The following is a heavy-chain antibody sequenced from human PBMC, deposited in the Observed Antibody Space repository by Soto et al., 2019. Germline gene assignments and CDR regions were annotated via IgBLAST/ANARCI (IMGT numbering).Heavy chain of an antibody. D-gene: IGHD5-12*01. CDR2: ISSSSSTI. CDR3: ARDQSDYEVGAWYFDL. CDR1: GFTFSSYS. V-gene: IGHV3-48*01. Sequence: EVQLVESGGGLVQPGGSLRLSCAASGFTFSSYSMNWVRQAPGKGLEWVSYISSSSSTIYYADSVKGRFTISRDNAKNSLYLQMNSLRAEDTDVYYCARDQSDYEVGAWYFDLWGRGTLVTVSS. J-gene: IGHJ2*01.